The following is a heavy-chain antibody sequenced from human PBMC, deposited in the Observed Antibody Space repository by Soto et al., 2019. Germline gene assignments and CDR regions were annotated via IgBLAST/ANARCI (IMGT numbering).Heavy chain of an antibody. CDR1: GFTFSSYG. J-gene: IGHJ4*02. CDR3: ARDGIHCSSTSCSPSHVDY. D-gene: IGHD2-2*01. CDR2: IWYDGNNK. V-gene: IGHV3-33*01. Sequence: PGGSLRLSCAASGFTFSSYGMHWVRQAPGKGLEWVAVIWYDGNNKYYADSVKGRFTISRDNSKNTLYLQMNSLRAEDTAVYYCARDGIHCSSTSCSPSHVDYWGQGTLVTVSS.